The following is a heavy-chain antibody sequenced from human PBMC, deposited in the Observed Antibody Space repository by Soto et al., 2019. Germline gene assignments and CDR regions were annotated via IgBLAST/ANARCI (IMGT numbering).Heavy chain of an antibody. Sequence: PWATLSITCAVYGGSFSGYYWSWIRQPPGKGLEWIGEINHSGSTNYNPSLKSRVTISVDTSKNQFSLKLSSVTAADTAVYYCARGRYCSSTSCYGWFDPWGQGTLVTVSS. V-gene: IGHV4-34*01. CDR3: ARGRYCSSTSCYGWFDP. CDR2: INHSGST. D-gene: IGHD2-2*01. CDR1: GGSFSGYY. J-gene: IGHJ5*02.